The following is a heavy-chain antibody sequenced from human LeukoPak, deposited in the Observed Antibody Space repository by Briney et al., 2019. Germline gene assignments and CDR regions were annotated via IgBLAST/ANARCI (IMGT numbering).Heavy chain of an antibody. D-gene: IGHD3-10*01. V-gene: IGHV4-30-4*01. CDR2: IYRSGST. J-gene: IGHJ4*02. CDR1: GGSIGSSTYY. CDR3: ARESITMVRGISS. Sequence: SETLSLTCTVSGGSIGSSTYYWSWIRQPPGKGLEWIGYIYRSGSTYYNPSLKSRATISLDTSKNQFSLKLTSVAVADTAVYFCARESITMVRGISSWGPGTLVTVSS.